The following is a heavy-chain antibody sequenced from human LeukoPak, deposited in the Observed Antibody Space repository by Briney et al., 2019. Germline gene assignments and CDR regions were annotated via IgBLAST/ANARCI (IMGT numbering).Heavy chain of an antibody. CDR3: TTAPKGTMVRGVIIPSGGY. CDR2: IYSGGST. D-gene: IGHD3-10*01. J-gene: IGHJ4*02. V-gene: IGHV3-53*01. Sequence: GGSLRLSCAASGFTVSSNYMSWVRQAPGKGLEWVSLIYSGGSTYYADSVKGRFTISRDNSKNTLYLQMNSLRAEDTAVYYYTTAPKGTMVRGVIIPSGGYWGQGTLVTVSS. CDR1: GFTVSSNY.